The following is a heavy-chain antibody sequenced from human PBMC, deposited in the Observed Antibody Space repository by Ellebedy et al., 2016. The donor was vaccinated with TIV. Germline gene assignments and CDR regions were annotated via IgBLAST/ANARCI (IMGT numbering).Heavy chain of an antibody. D-gene: IGHD2-8*01. Sequence: GESLKISXAASGFTFSSYAMSWVRQAPGKGLEWVSAIGDSGGTTYYADSVKGRFTISRDNSKNTLFLQMNSLRAEGTAVYYCAKDGDNGVWNYWGQGTLVTVSS. CDR3: AKDGDNGVWNY. CDR1: GFTFSSYA. CDR2: IGDSGGTT. J-gene: IGHJ4*02. V-gene: IGHV3-23*01.